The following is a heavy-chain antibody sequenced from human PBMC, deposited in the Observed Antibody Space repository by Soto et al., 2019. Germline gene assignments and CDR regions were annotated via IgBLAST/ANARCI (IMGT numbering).Heavy chain of an antibody. J-gene: IGHJ6*02. V-gene: IGHV4-59*01. CDR3: ARGEDAFFYYGLDV. CDR2: IYDTGISGYTPST. CDR1: GGSLTSSY. Sequence: LSETLSLTCTVSGGSLTSSYWSWLRRTPGKGLEWIAYIYDTGISGYTPSTSYNPSLKSRVTMSVDTPKSQFSLKLTSVTAADTAVYYCARGEDAFFYYGLDVLGQGITVTVSS.